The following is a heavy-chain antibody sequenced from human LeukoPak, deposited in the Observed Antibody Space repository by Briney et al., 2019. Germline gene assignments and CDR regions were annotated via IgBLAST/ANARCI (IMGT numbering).Heavy chain of an antibody. CDR3: ARWGAALYSYGTDAFDI. J-gene: IGHJ3*02. V-gene: IGHV3-7*01. CDR1: GFTFSSYW. D-gene: IGHD5-18*01. Sequence: PGGSLRLSCAASGFTFSSYWMSWVRQAPGKGLEWVAHIKQDGSEKYYVDSVKGRFTISRDNAKNSLYMQMNSLRAEDTAVYYCARWGAALYSYGTDAFDIWGQGQWSPSLQ. CDR2: IKQDGSEK.